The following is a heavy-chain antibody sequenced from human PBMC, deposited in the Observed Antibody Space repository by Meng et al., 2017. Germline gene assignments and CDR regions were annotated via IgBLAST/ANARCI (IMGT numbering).Heavy chain of an antibody. CDR1: GGSFSGYY. J-gene: IGHJ4*02. D-gene: IGHD5-12*01. CDR3: ARQRGPDF. Sequence: VPLQRWREGCSRPSATLSLPCVVYGGSFSGYYWNWIRQPPGKGLEWIGEINEFGSTTYNPSLKSRVTILVDTSKNQFSLKLRSVTAADTAVYYCARQRGPDFWGQGSLVTVSS. CDR2: INEFGST. V-gene: IGHV4-34*01.